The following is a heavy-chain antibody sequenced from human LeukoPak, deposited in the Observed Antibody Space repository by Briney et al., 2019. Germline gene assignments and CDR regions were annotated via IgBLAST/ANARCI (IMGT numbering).Heavy chain of an antibody. Sequence: ASVKVSCKASGYTFTSYYLHCVRQAPGQGLEWRGIINPSGGRTSNAQKFQGRVTMTRDMSTSTVYMELSSLRSEDTAVYYCARDMRVRKDLDSSIWNRPLYYFDYWGQGTLVTVSS. J-gene: IGHJ4*02. CDR1: GYTFTSYY. CDR3: ARDMRVRKDLDSSIWNRPLYYFDY. V-gene: IGHV1-46*01. CDR2: INPSGGRT. D-gene: IGHD6-13*01.